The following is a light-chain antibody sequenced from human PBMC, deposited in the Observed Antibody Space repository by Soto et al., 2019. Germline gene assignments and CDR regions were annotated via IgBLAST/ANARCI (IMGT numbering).Light chain of an antibody. J-gene: IGLJ2*01. V-gene: IGLV6-57*02. CDR3: QSYDSSNQVV. Sequence: NFMLTQPHSVSASPGKTVTISCTGSSGSIASNYVQWYQQRPGSAPTTVIYDDNQRPSGVPDRFSGSIDSSSNSASLTISGLKTEDEADYYCQSYDSSNQVVFGGGTKLTVL. CDR1: SGSIASNY. CDR2: DDN.